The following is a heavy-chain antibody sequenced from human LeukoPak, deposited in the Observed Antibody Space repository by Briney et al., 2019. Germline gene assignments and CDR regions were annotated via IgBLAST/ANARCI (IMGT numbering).Heavy chain of an antibody. Sequence: GGSLRLSCAASGFTFSSYGMHWVRQAPGKGLEWVSAISGSGGSTYYADSVKGRFTISRDNSKNTLYLQMNSLRAEDTAVYYCAKGDIVVVPAALGDYWGQGTLVTVSS. J-gene: IGHJ4*02. D-gene: IGHD2-2*01. CDR2: ISGSGGST. CDR1: GFTFSSYG. CDR3: AKGDIVVVPAALGDY. V-gene: IGHV3-23*01.